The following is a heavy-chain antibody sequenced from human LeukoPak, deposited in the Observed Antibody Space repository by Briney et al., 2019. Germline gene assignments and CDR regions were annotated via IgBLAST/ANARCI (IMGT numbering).Heavy chain of an antibody. CDR1: GFIFSNEW. CDR3: TTAGSA. CDR2: IKTKSDGGAT. Sequence: GGSLRLSCAASGFIFSNEWMIWVRQAPGKGLEWVARIKTKSDGGATDYAAPVKGRFTISRDDSKNALYLQMNSLKTEDTAVYYCTTAGSAWGQGTLVTVSS. J-gene: IGHJ1*01. V-gene: IGHV3-15*01. D-gene: IGHD2-15*01.